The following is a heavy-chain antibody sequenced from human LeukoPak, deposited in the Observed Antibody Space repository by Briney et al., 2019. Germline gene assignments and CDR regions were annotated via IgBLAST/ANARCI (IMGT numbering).Heavy chain of an antibody. CDR1: GGSISSYY. CDR3: ARGRSNYYGMDV. Sequence: SETLSLTCTVSGGSISSYYWSWTRQPPGKGLEWIGYIYYNGNTNYSPSLKSRVTMSVDTSKNLFSLKVSSVTAADTAVYYCARGRSNYYGMDVWGQGTTVTVSS. CDR2: IYYNGNT. V-gene: IGHV4-59*01. D-gene: IGHD1-26*01. J-gene: IGHJ6*02.